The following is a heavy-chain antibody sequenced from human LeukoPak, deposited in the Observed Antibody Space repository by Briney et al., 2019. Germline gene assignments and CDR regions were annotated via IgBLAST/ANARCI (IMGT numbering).Heavy chain of an antibody. CDR3: ARHQYGSGSYSRLDY. V-gene: IGHV3-21*01. CDR1: GFTFSSYS. Sequence: PGGSLRLSXAASGFTFSSYSMNWVRQAPGKGLEWVSCISSSSSYIYYADSVKGRFTNSRDNAKNSLYLQMNSLRAEDTAVYYCARHQYGSGSYSRLDYWGQGTLVTVSS. D-gene: IGHD3-10*01. J-gene: IGHJ4*02. CDR2: ISSSSSYI.